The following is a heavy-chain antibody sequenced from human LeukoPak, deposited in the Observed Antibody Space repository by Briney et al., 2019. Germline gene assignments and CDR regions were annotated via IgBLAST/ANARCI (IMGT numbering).Heavy chain of an antibody. V-gene: IGHV4-34*01. CDR3: ARISSYGYLGFDY. D-gene: IGHD5-18*01. CDR1: GGSFSGYY. Sequence: SETLSLTCAVNGGSFSGYYWSWIRQPPGKGLEWIGEINHSGSTNYNPSLKSRVTISVDTSKNQFSLKLSSVTAADTAVYYCARISSYGYLGFDYWGQGTLVTVSS. J-gene: IGHJ4*02. CDR2: INHSGST.